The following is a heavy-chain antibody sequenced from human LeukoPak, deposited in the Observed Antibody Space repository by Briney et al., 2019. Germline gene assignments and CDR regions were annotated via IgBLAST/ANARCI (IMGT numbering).Heavy chain of an antibody. J-gene: IGHJ5*01. D-gene: IGHD6-19*01. V-gene: IGHV1-2*02. CDR3: ARQYNSGWFDS. CDR2: INPNNGGT. Sequence: ASVKVSCKASGYTFTGYYMHWVRQAPGQGLEWMGRINPNNGGTYYAQKFQGRVTMTRDTSISTAFMELSRLRSDDAAVYYCARQYNSGWFDSWGQGTLVTVSS. CDR1: GYTFTGYY.